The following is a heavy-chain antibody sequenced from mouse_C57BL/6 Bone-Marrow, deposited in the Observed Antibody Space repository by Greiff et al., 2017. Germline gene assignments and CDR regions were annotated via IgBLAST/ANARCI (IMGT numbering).Heavy chain of an antibody. CDR3: ATTVVATRWYFDV. D-gene: IGHD1-1*01. Sequence: VQLQQSGPELVKPGASVKISCKASGYAFSSSWMNWVKQRPGKGLEWIGRIYPGDGDTNYNGKFKGKATLTADKSSSTAYMQLSSLTSDDSAVYCCATTVVATRWYFDVWGTGTTVTVSS. J-gene: IGHJ1*03. CDR2: IYPGDGDT. CDR1: GYAFSSSW. V-gene: IGHV1-82*01.